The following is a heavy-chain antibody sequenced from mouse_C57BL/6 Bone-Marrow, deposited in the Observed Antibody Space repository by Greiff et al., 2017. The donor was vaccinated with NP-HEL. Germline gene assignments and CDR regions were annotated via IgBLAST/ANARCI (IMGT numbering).Heavy chain of an antibody. J-gene: IGHJ3*01. CDR3: ARDDYAVLFAY. CDR2: IYPGDGDT. Sequence: QVQLKQSGAELVKPGASVKISCKASGYAFSSYWMNWVKQRPGKGLEWIGQIYPGDGDTNYNGKFKGKATLTADKSSSTAYMQLSSLTSEDSAVYFCARDDYAVLFAYWGQGTLVTVSA. V-gene: IGHV1-80*01. D-gene: IGHD2-4*01. CDR1: GYAFSSYW.